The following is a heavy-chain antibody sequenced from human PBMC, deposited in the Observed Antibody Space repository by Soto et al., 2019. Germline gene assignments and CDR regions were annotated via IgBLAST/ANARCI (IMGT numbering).Heavy chain of an antibody. CDR1: GFIVNSNY. V-gene: IGHV3-66*01. D-gene: IGHD2-15*01. CDR3: ASAKLLLPWLFDY. Sequence: GGSLRLSCAASGFIVNSNYLSWVRQAPGKGLEWVSVIYSGGSTYYADSVKGRFTISRDDSKNTLFLQMKSLRAEDTAVYYCASAKLLLPWLFDYWGQGTLVTVSS. J-gene: IGHJ4*02. CDR2: IYSGGST.